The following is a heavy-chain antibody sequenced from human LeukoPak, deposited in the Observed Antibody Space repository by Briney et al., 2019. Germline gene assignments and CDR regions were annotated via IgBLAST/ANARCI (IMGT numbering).Heavy chain of an antibody. D-gene: IGHD4-17*01. Sequence: GGSLRLSCAASGFTFSSYTVHWVRQAPGKGLEWVTVISYDGTNKYYADSVKGRFTVSRDNSKNTLYLQMNSLRAEDTAVYYCARDPTYGDYGIYYYYGMDVWGQGTTVTVSS. J-gene: IGHJ6*02. CDR3: ARDPTYGDYGIYYYYGMDV. V-gene: IGHV3-30-3*01. CDR2: ISYDGTNK. CDR1: GFTFSSYT.